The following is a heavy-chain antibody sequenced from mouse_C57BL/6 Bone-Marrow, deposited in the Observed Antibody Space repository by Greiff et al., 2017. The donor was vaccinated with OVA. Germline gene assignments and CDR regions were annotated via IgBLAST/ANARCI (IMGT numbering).Heavy chain of an antibody. Sequence: VQGVESGAELARPGASVKLSCKASGYTFTSYGISWVKQRTGQGLEWIGEIYPRSGNTYYNEKFKGTATLTADKSSSTAYMELRSLTSEDSAVYFCARFLRSYYALDDWGPGTSVTVSS. CDR3: ARFLRSYYALDD. V-gene: IGHV1-81*01. J-gene: IGHJ4*01. CDR2: IYPRSGNT. D-gene: IGHD1-1*01. CDR1: GYTFTSYG.